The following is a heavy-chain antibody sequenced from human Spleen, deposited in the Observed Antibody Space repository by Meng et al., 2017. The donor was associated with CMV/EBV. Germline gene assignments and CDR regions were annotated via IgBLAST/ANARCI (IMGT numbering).Heavy chain of an antibody. V-gene: IGHV4-59*01. J-gene: IGHJ4*02. CDR1: GVSINSYY. Sequence: SETLSLTCTVSGVSINSYYWSWIRQPPGKGLEWIGYIYYSGITNYNPSLKSRVTISVDTSKNQFSLKQSSVTAADTAVYYCARDMGSSGWYDYWGQGTLVTVSS. CDR2: IYYSGIT. D-gene: IGHD6-19*01. CDR3: ARDMGSSGWYDY.